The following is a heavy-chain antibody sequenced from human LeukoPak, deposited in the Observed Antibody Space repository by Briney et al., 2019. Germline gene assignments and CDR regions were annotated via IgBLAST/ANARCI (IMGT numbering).Heavy chain of an antibody. J-gene: IGHJ4*02. D-gene: IGHD5-12*01. CDR2: IHPNTGAT. CDR3: ARDMGRYSGYDYDY. V-gene: IGHV1-2*02. Sequence: ASVNVSRKASRYTFTDYYLHSVRQPPGQGLEWVGWIHPNTGATHHAQKFQGRLTMTRDTSISTVYMELTRLRSDDTAVYYCARDMGRYSGYDYDYWGQGTLVTASS. CDR1: RYTFTDYY.